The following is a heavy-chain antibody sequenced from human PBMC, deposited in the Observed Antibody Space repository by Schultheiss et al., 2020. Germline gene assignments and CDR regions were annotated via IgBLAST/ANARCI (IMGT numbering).Heavy chain of an antibody. Sequence: GGSLRLSCAVSGFSVSTNYMTWVRQAPGKGLDWVSLIYRDGSTYYADSVKGRFTISRDNSKNTLYLQMNSLRAEDTAVYYCAGGGGSSGYYPIDYWGQGTLVTVAS. CDR1: GFSVSTNY. CDR3: AGGGGSSGYYPIDY. V-gene: IGHV3-53*01. D-gene: IGHD3-22*01. J-gene: IGHJ4*02. CDR2: IYRDGST.